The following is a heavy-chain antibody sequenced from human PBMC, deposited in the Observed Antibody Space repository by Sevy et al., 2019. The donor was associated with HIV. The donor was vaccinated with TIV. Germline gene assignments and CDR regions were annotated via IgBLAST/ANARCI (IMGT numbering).Heavy chain of an antibody. CDR2: IKEDGSEK. CDR1: GFTFSRNW. D-gene: IGHD6-13*01. CDR3: ASTPGTIAAAHYFFDY. J-gene: IGHJ4*02. V-gene: IGHV3-7*01. Sequence: GGSLRLSCAASGFTFSRNWLTWVRQAPGKGLEWVANIKEDGSEKYYVDSVKGRFTISRDNAKNSLYLQMDSLRADDTAMYFCASTPGTIAAAHYFFDYWGQGTLVTVSS.